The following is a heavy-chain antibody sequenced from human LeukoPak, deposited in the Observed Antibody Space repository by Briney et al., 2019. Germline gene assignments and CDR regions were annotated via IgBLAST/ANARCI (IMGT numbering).Heavy chain of an antibody. CDR2: INHRGNT. CDR1: GGSFSGYY. D-gene: IGHD5-18*01. Sequence: SSETLSLTCAVYGGSFSGYYWTWIRQAPGKGLEWIGEINHRGNTNYNPPLESRVTISIDTSKNHFSLNLSSVTAADTAVYYCANLRGYSYGAGDYWGQGTLVTVSS. J-gene: IGHJ4*02. CDR3: ANLRGYSYGAGDY. V-gene: IGHV4-34*01.